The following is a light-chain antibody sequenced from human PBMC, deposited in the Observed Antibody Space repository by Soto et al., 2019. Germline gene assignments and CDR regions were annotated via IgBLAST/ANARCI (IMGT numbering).Light chain of an antibody. CDR2: VNSGGSH. CDR3: QTWGTGSAIVV. Sequence: QPVLTQSPSASASLGASVKLTCTLSSGHSNYAIAWHQQQPEKGPWYLMKVNSGGSHIKGDGIPDRFSGSSSGAERYLFISSRQSEDEADYYCQTWGTGSAIVVFGGGTQLTVL. CDR1: SGHSNYA. J-gene: IGLJ7*01. V-gene: IGLV4-69*01.